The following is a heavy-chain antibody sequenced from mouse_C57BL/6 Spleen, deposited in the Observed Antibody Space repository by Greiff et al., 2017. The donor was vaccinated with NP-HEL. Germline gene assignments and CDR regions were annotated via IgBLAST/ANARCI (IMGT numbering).Heavy chain of an antibody. J-gene: IGHJ1*03. D-gene: IGHD1-1*01. CDR3: ARHYGSSYDWDFDV. V-gene: IGHV1-26*01. Sequence: EVQLQQSGPELVKPGASVKISCKASGYTFTDYYMNWVKQSHGTSLEWIGDINPNNGGTSYNKKFKGKATLTVDKSSSTAYMERRRLTSEDSAVYYCARHYGSSYDWDFDVWGTGTTVTVSS. CDR2: INPNNGGT. CDR1: GYTFTDYY.